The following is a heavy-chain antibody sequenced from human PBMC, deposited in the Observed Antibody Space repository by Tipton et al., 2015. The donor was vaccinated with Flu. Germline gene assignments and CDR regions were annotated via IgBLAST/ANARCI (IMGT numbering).Heavy chain of an antibody. J-gene: IGHJ4*02. CDR1: GFTFSSYG. D-gene: IGHD1-14*01. Sequence: QLVQSGGGVIQPGRSLRLSCAASGFTFSSYGMHWVRQAPGKGLEWVAVISYDGSNKYYADSVKGRFTISRDNSKNTLYLQMNSLRAEDTAVYYCARGAREPFDYWGQGTLVTVSS. CDR3: ARGAREPFDY. V-gene: IGHV3-30*03. CDR2: ISYDGSNK.